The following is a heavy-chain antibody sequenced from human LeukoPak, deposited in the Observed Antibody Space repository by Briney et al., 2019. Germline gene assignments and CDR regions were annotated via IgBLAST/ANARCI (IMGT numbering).Heavy chain of an antibody. Sequence: GGSLRLSCAASGFTFSRYAMSWVRQAPGKGLEWVSGISGRGDSADYADSVKGRFTISRDNSKNTLYLRLNSLRVEDTATYYCVKDRYCPEVTCFGGGFEYWGQGTLVVVSS. V-gene: IGHV3-23*01. CDR3: VKDRYCPEVTCFGGGFEY. CDR1: GFTFSRYA. D-gene: IGHD2-8*02. CDR2: ISGRGDSA. J-gene: IGHJ4*02.